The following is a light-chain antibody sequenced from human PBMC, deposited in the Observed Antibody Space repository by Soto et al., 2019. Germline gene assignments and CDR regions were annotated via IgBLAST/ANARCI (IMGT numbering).Light chain of an antibody. J-gene: IGKJ1*01. CDR2: KAS. V-gene: IGKV1-39*01. CDR1: QTIFSW. CDR3: QQSYSTPRT. Sequence: IQMTQSPSTLSASVGDRVSITCRASQTIFSWLAWYQQKPGKAPKLLIYKASSLQSGVPSRFSGSGSGTDFTLTISSLQPEDFATYYCQQSYSTPRTFGQGTKVDIK.